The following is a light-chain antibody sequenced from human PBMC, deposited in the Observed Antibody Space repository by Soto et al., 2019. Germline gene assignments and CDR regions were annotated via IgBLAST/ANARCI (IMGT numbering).Light chain of an antibody. CDR1: QIISTSY. CDR2: TAS. Sequence: IVVTQLPGILPLFHGDRATXSCRXSQIISTSYLAWYQQKPPQPPMLLIYTASTQATCIPSSFSSGRSGPDFNLTISRIQFKDFAVYYWQEFNYRHLWTFGQGTKVEIK. V-gene: IGKV3D-7*01. CDR3: QEFNYRHLWT. J-gene: IGKJ1*01.